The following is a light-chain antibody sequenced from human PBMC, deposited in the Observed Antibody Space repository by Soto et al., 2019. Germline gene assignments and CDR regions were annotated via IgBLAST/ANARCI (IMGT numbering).Light chain of an antibody. J-gene: IGKJ1*01. CDR1: QSISSW. CDR2: KAS. CDR3: QQYENYWT. V-gene: IGKV1-5*03. Sequence: DIQMTQSPSPLSASVGDRVTITCRASQSISSWLAWYQQKPGKAPKLLIYKASSLESGVPSRFSGSGSGTEFTLTISSLQPDDFATYYCQQYENYWTFGQGTKVDI.